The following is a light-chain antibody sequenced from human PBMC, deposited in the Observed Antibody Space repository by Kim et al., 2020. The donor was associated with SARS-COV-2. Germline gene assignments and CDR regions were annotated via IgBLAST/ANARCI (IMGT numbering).Light chain of an antibody. CDR3: QHWNDSPPLT. CDR1: QSISSRF. CDR2: GAS. Sequence: EIVLTQSPGSLSLSPGDRATLSCRASQSISSRFLAWYQQKPGQSPRLLIYGASNRATGIPDRFSGSGSGTDFTLTISRLEPKDFAVYYCQHWNDSPPLTFGGGTKVDIK. V-gene: IGKV3-20*01. J-gene: IGKJ4*01.